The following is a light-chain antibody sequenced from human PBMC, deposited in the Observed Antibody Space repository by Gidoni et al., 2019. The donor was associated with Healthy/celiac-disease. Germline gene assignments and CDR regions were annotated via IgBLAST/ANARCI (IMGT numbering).Light chain of an antibody. CDR1: QSVLYSSNNKNY. V-gene: IGKV4-1*01. J-gene: IGKJ1*01. CDR3: QQYYSTPRT. Sequence: DIVMTQSPDSLAVSLGERATINCKSSQSVLYSSNNKNYLAWYQQKPGQPPKLLIYLASTRESGVPDRFSGRGSGTDFTLTISSLQAEDVAVYYCQQYYSTPRTFGQGTKVEIK. CDR2: LAS.